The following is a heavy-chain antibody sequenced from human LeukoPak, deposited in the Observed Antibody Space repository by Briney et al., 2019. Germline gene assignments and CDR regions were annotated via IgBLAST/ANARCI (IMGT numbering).Heavy chain of an antibody. CDR1: GFTFSSYS. Sequence: GGSLRVSCAASGFTFSSYSMNWVRQAPGKGLEWVSSISSSSSYIYYADSVKGRFTISRDNAKNSLYLQMNSLRAEDTAVYYCARDFLRGGYYYYYGMDVWGQGTTVTVSS. D-gene: IGHD2-15*01. CDR3: ARDFLRGGYYYYYGMDV. V-gene: IGHV3-21*01. CDR2: ISSSSSYI. J-gene: IGHJ6*02.